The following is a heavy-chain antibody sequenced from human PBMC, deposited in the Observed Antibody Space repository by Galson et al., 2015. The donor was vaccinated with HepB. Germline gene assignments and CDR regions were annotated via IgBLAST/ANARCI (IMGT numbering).Heavy chain of an antibody. J-gene: IGHJ4*02. CDR2: IRGTGDNT. CDR3: WGGAYVEDY. D-gene: IGHD5-12*01. CDR1: GFTFNTYG. Sequence: SLRLSCAASGFTFNTYGMSWVRQAPGKGLNWVSSIRGTGDNTYYADSVKGRFTISRDNSKNTLYLQMNGLRAEDTAVYYCWGGAYVEDYWGQGTLVTVSS. V-gene: IGHV3-23*01.